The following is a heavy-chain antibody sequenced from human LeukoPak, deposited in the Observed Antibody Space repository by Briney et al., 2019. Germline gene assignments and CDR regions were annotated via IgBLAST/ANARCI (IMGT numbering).Heavy chain of an antibody. D-gene: IGHD1-1*01. Sequence: PSEALSLTCTVSGGSISSYYWSWIRQPPGKGLEWIGYIYYSGSTNYNPSLKSRVTISVDSSKNQFSLKLSSVTAADTAVYYCARDRTPGWLYDAFDIWGQGTMVTVSS. CDR3: ARDRTPGWLYDAFDI. V-gene: IGHV4-59*01. CDR2: IYYSGST. J-gene: IGHJ3*02. CDR1: GGSISSYY.